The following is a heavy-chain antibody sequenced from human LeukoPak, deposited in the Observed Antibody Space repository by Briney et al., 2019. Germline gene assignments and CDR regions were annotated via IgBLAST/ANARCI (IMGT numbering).Heavy chain of an antibody. V-gene: IGHV3-23*01. CDR2: ISGSGGST. Sequence: GGSLRLSCAASGFTFSSYAMSWVRQAPGKGLEWVSAISGSGGSTYYADSVKGRFTISRDNSKNTLYLQMNSLRAEDTAEYYCAKVENYYDSSGYYSFDYWGQGTLVTVSS. CDR1: GFTFSSYA. J-gene: IGHJ4*02. D-gene: IGHD3-22*01. CDR3: AKVENYYDSSGYYSFDY.